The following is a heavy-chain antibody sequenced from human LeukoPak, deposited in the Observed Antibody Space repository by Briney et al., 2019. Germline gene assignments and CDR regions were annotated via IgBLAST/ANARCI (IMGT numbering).Heavy chain of an antibody. J-gene: IGHJ6*02. CDR1: GGSISSGGYY. D-gene: IGHD2-2*01. Sequence: PSQTLSLTCTVSGGSISSGGYYWSWIRQHPGKGLEWIGYIYYSGSTYYNPSLKSRVTISVDTSKNQFSLKLSSVTAADTAVYYCARETPYCSSTSCYRGPNYYYDMDVWGQGTTVTVSS. V-gene: IGHV4-31*03. CDR2: IYYSGST. CDR3: ARETPYCSSTSCYRGPNYYYDMDV.